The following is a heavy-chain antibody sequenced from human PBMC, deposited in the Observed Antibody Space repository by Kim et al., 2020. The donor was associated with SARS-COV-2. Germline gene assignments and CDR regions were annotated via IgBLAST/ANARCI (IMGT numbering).Heavy chain of an antibody. CDR2: IRNKVNSYST. V-gene: IGHV3-72*01. D-gene: IGHD3-22*01. Sequence: GGSLRLSCAASGFTFSDHYMDWVRQAPGKGLEWVGRIRNKVNSYSTEYAASVKGRFTISRDDSKSSLYLQMNSLKTEDTAVYFCARVYYDGTGYFWDAYDFWGQGTLVTVSS. J-gene: IGHJ3*01. CDR3: ARVYYDGTGYFWDAYDF. CDR1: GFTFSDHY.